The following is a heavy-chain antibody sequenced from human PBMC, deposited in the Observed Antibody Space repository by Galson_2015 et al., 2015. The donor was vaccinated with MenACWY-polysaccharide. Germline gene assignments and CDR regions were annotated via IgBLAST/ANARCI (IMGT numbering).Heavy chain of an antibody. J-gene: IGHJ4*02. CDR3: AKLMGVSTWYFVDY. CDR1: GFTFSNYW. D-gene: IGHD6-13*01. V-gene: IGHV3-7*01. Sequence: SLRLSCAASGFTFSNYWMSWVSQAPGKGLEWVASIKPDGSDKYYVDSVKGRFIISRDNAQNSLFLQMSNLRAEDTAVYYCAKLMGVSTWYFVDYWGLGTLVTVSS. CDR2: IKPDGSDK.